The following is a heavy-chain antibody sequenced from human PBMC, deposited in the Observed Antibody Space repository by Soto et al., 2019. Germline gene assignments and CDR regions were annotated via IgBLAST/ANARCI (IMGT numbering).Heavy chain of an antibody. CDR2: ISGSGGST. D-gene: IGHD2-2*01. CDR3: AKDQTDIVVVPAWYSGVSFDY. CDR1: GFTFSSYA. J-gene: IGHJ4*02. V-gene: IGHV3-23*01. Sequence: EVQLLESGGGLVQPGGSLRLSCAASGFTFSSYAMSWVRQAPGKGLEWVSAISGSGGSTYYADSVKGRFTISRDNSKNTLYLQMNSLRAEDTAVYYCAKDQTDIVVVPAWYSGVSFDYWGQGTLVTVSS.